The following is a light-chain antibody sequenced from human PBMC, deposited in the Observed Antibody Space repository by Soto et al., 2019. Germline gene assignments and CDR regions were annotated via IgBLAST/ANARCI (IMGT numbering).Light chain of an antibody. CDR2: SNN. J-gene: IGLJ3*02. V-gene: IGLV1-44*01. Sequence: QAVVTQPPSASGTPGQRVTISCSGSSFNIGSNTVNWYQQLPGTAPKLLIYSNNQRPSGVPDRFSGSKAGTSASLAISGLQSEDEADYYCAAWDDSLNGPWFCGGTKLTVL. CDR1: SFNIGSNT. CDR3: AAWDDSLNGPW.